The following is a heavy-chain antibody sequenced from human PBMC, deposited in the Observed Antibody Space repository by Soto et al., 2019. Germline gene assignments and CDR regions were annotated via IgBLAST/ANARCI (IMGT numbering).Heavy chain of an antibody. CDR2: IIPIFGTA. J-gene: IGHJ5*02. CDR1: GGTFSSYA. Sequence: ASVKVSCKASGGTFSSYAISWVRQAPGQGLEWMGGIIPIFGTANYAQKFQGRVTIIADESTSTAYMELSSLRSEDTAVYYCAAPTEQNWFDPWGQGTLVTVSS. V-gene: IGHV1-69*13. CDR3: AAPTEQNWFDP. D-gene: IGHD4-17*01.